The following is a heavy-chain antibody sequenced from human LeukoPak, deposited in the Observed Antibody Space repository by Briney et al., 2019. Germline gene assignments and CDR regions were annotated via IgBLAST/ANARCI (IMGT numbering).Heavy chain of an antibody. V-gene: IGHV4-59*01. D-gene: IGHD3-10*01. CDR2: SYYSGST. J-gene: IGHJ6*02. Sequence: SETLSLTCIVSGVSISSYYWSWIRQPPGKGLEWIGYSYYSGSTNYNPSLKSRVTISVDTSKNQLSLKLSSVTAADTAVYYCARDGGLLWFGESIRGMDVWGQGTTVTVSS. CDR1: GVSISSYY. CDR3: ARDGGLLWFGESIRGMDV.